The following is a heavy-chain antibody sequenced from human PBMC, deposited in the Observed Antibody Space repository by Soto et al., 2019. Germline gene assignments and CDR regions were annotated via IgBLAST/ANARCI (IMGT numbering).Heavy chain of an antibody. CDR3: ASNLAADDALDV. D-gene: IGHD2-15*01. Sequence: SETLTLTCAGSGGSISSGGYSWTWIRQPPGKGLEWIGYIYHSGNTYYNPSLKSRVTISGDRSKNQFTLNLSSVTAADTAVYYCASNLAADDALDVWGQGTMVTVSS. J-gene: IGHJ3*01. CDR1: GGSISSGGYS. V-gene: IGHV4-30-2*01. CDR2: IYHSGNT.